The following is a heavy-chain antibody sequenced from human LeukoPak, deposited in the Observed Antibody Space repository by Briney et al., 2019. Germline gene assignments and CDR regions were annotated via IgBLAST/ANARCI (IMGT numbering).Heavy chain of an antibody. J-gene: IGHJ4*02. CDR1: GYSISSDYY. CDR3: ARWSSKRVPYYYDSSGYYRIFDY. V-gene: IGHV4-38-2*02. D-gene: IGHD3-22*01. CDR2: INHSGST. Sequence: SETLSLTCTVSGYSISSDYYWGWVRQPPGKGLEWIGEINHSGSTNYNPSLKSRVTISIDTSKNQFSLKLSSVTAADTAVYYCARWSSKRVPYYYDSSGYYRIFDYWGQGTLVTVSS.